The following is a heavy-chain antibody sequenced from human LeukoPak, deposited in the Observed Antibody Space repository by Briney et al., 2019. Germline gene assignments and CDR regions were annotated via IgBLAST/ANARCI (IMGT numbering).Heavy chain of an antibody. CDR1: GFTFSSYG. J-gene: IGHJ4*02. D-gene: IGHD3-9*01. CDR3: ARGPGTYYDILTGYYYGDYFDY. Sequence: GGSLRLSCAASGFTFSSYGMHWVRQAPGKGLEWVAVVWYDGSKKYYADSVKGRFTISRDNSKNTLYLQMNSLRVEDTAVYYCARGPGTYYDILTGYYYGDYFDYWGQGTLVTVSS. V-gene: IGHV3-33*01. CDR2: VWYDGSKK.